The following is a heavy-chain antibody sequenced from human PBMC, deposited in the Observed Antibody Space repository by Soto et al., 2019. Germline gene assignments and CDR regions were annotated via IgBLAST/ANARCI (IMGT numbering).Heavy chain of an antibody. CDR3: ARARAVAGPFDY. CDR2: INPNSGGT. J-gene: IGHJ4*02. D-gene: IGHD6-19*01. CDR1: GYTFTGYY. V-gene: IGHV1-2*02. Sequence: VKVSCKASGYTFTGYYMHWVRQAPGQGLEWMGWINPNSGGTNYAQKFQGRVTMTRDTSISTAYMELSRLRSDDTAVYYCARARAVAGPFDYWGQGTLVTVSS.